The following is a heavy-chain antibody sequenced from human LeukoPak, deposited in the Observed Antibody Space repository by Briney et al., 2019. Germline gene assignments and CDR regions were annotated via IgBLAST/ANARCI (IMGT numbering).Heavy chain of an antibody. J-gene: IGHJ5*02. V-gene: IGHV3-9*01. CDR1: GFTFDDYA. CDR3: ARDRAMVRGVISFDP. Sequence: GRSLRLSCAASGFTFDDYAMHWVRQAPGKGLEWVSGISWNSGSIGYVDSVKGRFTISRDNDKNSLYLQMNSLRAEDTAVYYCARDRAMVRGVISFDPWGQGTLVTVSS. CDR2: ISWNSGSI. D-gene: IGHD3-10*01.